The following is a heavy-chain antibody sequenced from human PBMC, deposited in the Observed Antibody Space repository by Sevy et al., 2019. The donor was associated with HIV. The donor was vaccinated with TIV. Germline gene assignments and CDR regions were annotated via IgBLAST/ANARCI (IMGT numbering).Heavy chain of an antibody. CDR1: GFTFSNYG. D-gene: IGHD5-18*01. CDR3: ARGPRAYSWLDY. V-gene: IGHV3-33*01. J-gene: IGHJ4*02. CDR2: IWYDGNNK. Sequence: GGSLRLSCAASGFTFSNYGMHWVRQAPGKELEWVAVIWYDGNNKYYADSVKGRFTISRDNSKNTLYLHMSSLRVEDTAVYSCARGPRAYSWLDYWGQGTPVTVSS.